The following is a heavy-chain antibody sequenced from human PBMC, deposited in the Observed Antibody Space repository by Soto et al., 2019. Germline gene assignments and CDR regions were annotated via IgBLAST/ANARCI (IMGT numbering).Heavy chain of an antibody. CDR2: IIPIIGII. CDR1: GGTFSTYT. Sequence: QVQLVQSGAEVKKPGSSVKVSCKASGGTFSTYTITWVRQAPGQGLEWMGRIIPIIGIINYAQKFQGRVTITADKSTGTADMELTRLRSDDTAVYYCAGDPDSHYNDSHAYSYPWGQGTLVTVSS. D-gene: IGHD3-22*01. V-gene: IGHV1-69*08. CDR3: AGDPDSHYNDSHAYSYP. J-gene: IGHJ5*02.